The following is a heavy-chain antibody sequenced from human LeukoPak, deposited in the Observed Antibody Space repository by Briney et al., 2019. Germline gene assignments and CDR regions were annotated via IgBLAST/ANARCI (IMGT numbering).Heavy chain of an antibody. CDR1: GFTFSSYE. V-gene: IGHV3-48*03. CDR2: ISSSGSTI. CDR3: AKDTLGGLLYHSPSWYFDL. J-gene: IGHJ2*01. Sequence: QPGGSLRLSCAASGFTFSSYEMNWVRQAPGKGLEWVSYISSSGSTIYYADSVKGRFTISRDNAKNSLYLQMNSLRAEDMALYYCAKDTLGGLLYHSPSWYFDLWGRGTLVTVSS. D-gene: IGHD2-2*02.